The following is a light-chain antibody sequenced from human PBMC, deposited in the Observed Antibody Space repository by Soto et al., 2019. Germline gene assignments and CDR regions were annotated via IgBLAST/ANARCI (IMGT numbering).Light chain of an antibody. J-gene: IGLJ1*01. CDR2: DAS. Sequence: QSALTQPASVSGSPGQSITISCTGTSSDVGGYNYVSWYQQHPGKAPKLMIYDASNRPSGVSNRFSGSKSGNTASLTISGLQAEDEADYYCSSYTSSSTWVFGAGTKVTVL. V-gene: IGLV2-14*01. CDR1: SSDVGGYNY. CDR3: SSYTSSSTWV.